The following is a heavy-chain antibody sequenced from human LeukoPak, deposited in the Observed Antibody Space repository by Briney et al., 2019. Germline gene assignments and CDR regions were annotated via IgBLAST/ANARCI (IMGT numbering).Heavy chain of an antibody. J-gene: IGHJ4*02. V-gene: IGHV4-31*03. D-gene: IGHD2-2*01. CDR2: IYYSGST. Sequence: SETLSLTCTVSGGSISSGGYYWSWIRQHPGKGPEWIGYIYYSGSTYYNPSLKSRVTISVDTSKNQFSLKLSSVTAADTAVYYCARLVVPAATFDYWGQGTLVTVSS. CDR3: ARLVVPAATFDY. CDR1: GGSISSGGYY.